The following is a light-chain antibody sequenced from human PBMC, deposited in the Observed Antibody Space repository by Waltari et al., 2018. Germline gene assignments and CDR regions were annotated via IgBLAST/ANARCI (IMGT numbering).Light chain of an antibody. Sequence: QSALTQPRSVSGSPGQSVTVSCTGTSTNVGTYKYISWYQHHPGRAPKLVIFDANKRPSGVPDRFSGSKSDNTASLTISGLRPEDEAYYYCCSSVVSYTVVFGGGTKVTVL. J-gene: IGLJ2*01. CDR3: CSSVVSYTVV. CDR1: STNVGTYKY. V-gene: IGLV2-11*01. CDR2: DAN.